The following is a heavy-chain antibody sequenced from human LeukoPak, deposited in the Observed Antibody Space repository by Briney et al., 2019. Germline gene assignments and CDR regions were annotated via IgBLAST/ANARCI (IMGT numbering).Heavy chain of an antibody. CDR3: ARAPKYYYDSSELSQFDY. D-gene: IGHD3-22*01. V-gene: IGHV4-31*03. Sequence: SETLSLTCTVSGGSISSGGYYWNWIRQHPGKGLGWIGYTYYSGSTYYNPSLKSRLTISVDTSRNQFSLKLSAVAAADPLVYYCARAPKYYYDSSELSQFDYWGQGTLVTVSS. J-gene: IGHJ4*02. CDR1: GGSISSGGYY. CDR2: TYYSGST.